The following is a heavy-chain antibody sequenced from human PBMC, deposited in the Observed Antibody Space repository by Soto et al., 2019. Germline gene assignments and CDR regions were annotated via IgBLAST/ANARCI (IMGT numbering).Heavy chain of an antibody. J-gene: IGHJ6*02. CDR2: IYYRRST. Sequence: SETLSLTCTVSGGSISSHYWSWVRQAPGKGLEWIGHIYYRRSTNYNPSLRSRSTISVDASKSQFSLKLNSVTTADTAVYYCARDGREASGMDVWGQGTKVTVSS. CDR3: ARDGREASGMDV. CDR1: GGSISSHY. V-gene: IGHV4-59*11. D-gene: IGHD1-26*01.